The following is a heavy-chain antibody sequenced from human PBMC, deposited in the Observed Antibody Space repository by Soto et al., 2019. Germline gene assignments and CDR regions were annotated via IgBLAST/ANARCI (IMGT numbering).Heavy chain of an antibody. CDR1: GGTFSTSA. CDR2: IMPVFPTP. CDR3: ARDKDRLQLGGNYYYILDV. D-gene: IGHD1-1*01. Sequence: QVQLVQSGAEVKKPGSSVKVSCKASGGTFSTSAISWVRQAPGQGLEWVGGIMPVFPTPDYAQNCQGRVTITADESASTASLELTSLSADDTAVYYCARDKDRLQLGGNYYYILDVWGQGTAIAVS. J-gene: IGHJ6*02. V-gene: IGHV1-69*12.